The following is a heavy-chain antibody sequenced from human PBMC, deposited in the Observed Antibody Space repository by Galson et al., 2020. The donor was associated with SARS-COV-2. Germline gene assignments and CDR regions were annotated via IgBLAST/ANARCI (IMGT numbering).Heavy chain of an antibody. D-gene: IGHD6-19*01. V-gene: IGHV3-21*01. CDR3: ARLSGDSSHH. Sequence: TGGSLRLSCAASGFTFSSYSMNWVRQALGKGLEWVSSISSSSSYIYYADSVKGRFTISRDNAKNSLYLQMNSLRAEDTAVYYCARLSGDSSHHWGQGTLVTVSS. CDR1: GFTFSSYS. J-gene: IGHJ5*02. CDR2: ISSSSSYI.